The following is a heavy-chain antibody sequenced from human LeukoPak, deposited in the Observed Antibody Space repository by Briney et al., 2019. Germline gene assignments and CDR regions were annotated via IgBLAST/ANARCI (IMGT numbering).Heavy chain of an antibody. D-gene: IGHD5-24*01. V-gene: IGHV3-23*01. J-gene: IGHJ3*01. CDR2: FSGSGAGT. CDR1: GFPFSNYA. Sequence: QSGGSLRLSCAASGFPFSNYAMSWVRQAPGKGLDWVSAFSGSGAGTNYADSVRGRFSISRDNSKNTLSLQMHRLRVEDTARYYCAKDIQLSTWGLGTLVTVSS. CDR3: AKDIQLST.